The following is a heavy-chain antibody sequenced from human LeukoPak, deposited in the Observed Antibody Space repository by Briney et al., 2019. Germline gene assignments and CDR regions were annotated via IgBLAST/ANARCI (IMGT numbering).Heavy chain of an antibody. CDR3: ARDLRSTTKRYGCCHSPNWFDP. CDR1: GFTFSSYG. V-gene: IGHV3-33*01. CDR2: IWYDGSNK. D-gene: IGHD2-2*01. Sequence: GGSLRLSCAASGFTFSSYGMHWVRQAPGKGLEWVAVIWYDGSNKYYADSVKGRFTISRDNSKNTLYLQMNSLRAEDTAVYYCARDLRSTTKRYGCCHSPNWFDPWGQGTLVTVSS. J-gene: IGHJ5*02.